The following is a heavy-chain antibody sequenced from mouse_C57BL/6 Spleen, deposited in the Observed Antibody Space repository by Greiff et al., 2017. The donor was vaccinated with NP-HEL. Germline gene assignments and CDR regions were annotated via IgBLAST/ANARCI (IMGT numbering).Heavy chain of an antibody. CDR3: ARDNYGSRYFDV. CDR2: INPSTGGT. Sequence: EVNVLESGPELVKPGASVKISCKASGYSFTGYYMNWVKQSPEKSLEWIGEINPSTGGTTYNQKFKAKATLTVANSSSTAYMQRKSLTSEDSAVYDGARDNYGSRYFDVWGTGTTVTVSS. D-gene: IGHD1-1*01. V-gene: IGHV1-42*01. CDR1: GYSFTGYY. J-gene: IGHJ1*03.